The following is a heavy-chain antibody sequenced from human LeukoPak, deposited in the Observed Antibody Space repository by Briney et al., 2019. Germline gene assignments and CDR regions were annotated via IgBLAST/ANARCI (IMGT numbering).Heavy chain of an antibody. J-gene: IGHJ4*02. CDR3: ASLYYYGSGSYRDFDY. Sequence: SSETLSLTCTVSGGSISSGGYYWSWIRQHPGKGLEWIGYIYYSGSTYYNPSLKSRVTISVDTSKNQFSLKLSSVTAADTAVYYCASLYYYGSGSYRDFDYWGQGTLVTVSS. CDR2: IYYSGST. D-gene: IGHD3-10*01. CDR1: GGSISSGGYY. V-gene: IGHV4-31*03.